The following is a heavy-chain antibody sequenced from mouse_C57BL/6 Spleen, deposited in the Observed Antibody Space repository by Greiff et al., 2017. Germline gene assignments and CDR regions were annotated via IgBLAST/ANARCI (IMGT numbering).Heavy chain of an antibody. J-gene: IGHJ2*01. D-gene: IGHD1-1*01. CDR2: INPSNGGT. Sequence: VQLQQSGTELVKPGASVKLSCKASGYTFTSYWMHWVKQRPGQGLEWIGNINPSNGGTNYNEKFKSKDTLTVDKSSSTAYMQLSSLTSEDSAVYYCARGILLRTYFDYWGQGTTRTVSA. V-gene: IGHV1-53*01. CDR1: GYTFTSYW. CDR3: ARGILLRTYFDY.